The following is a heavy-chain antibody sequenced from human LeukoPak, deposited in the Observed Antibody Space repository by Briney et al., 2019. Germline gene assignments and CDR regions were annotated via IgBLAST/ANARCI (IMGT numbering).Heavy chain of an antibody. CDR2: IRSKANNYAT. CDR3: TGDNFDSSVKFDY. CDR1: GFTFSHAW. D-gene: IGHD3-22*01. Sequence: GGSLRLSCAASGFTFSHAWMTWVRQASGKGLEWVGRIRSKANNYATAYAASVKGRFTISRDDSKNTAYLQMNSLKTEDTAVYYCTGDNFDSSVKFDYWGQGTLVTVSS. V-gene: IGHV3-73*01. J-gene: IGHJ4*02.